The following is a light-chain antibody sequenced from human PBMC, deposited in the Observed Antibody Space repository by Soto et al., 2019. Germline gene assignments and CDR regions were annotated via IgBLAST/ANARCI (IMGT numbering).Light chain of an antibody. CDR2: VNSDGSH. CDR1: SGHSSYA. Sequence: QSVLTQSPSASASLRASVKLTCTLSSGHSSYAIGWHQQQPEKGPRYLMKVNSDGSHSKGDGIPDRFSGSSSGAERYLTISSLQSEDEADYYCQTWGTGILVFGGGTKLTVL. CDR3: QTWGTGILV. J-gene: IGLJ2*01. V-gene: IGLV4-69*01.